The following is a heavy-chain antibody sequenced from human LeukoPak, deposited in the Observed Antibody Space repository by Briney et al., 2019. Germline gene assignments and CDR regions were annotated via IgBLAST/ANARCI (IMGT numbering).Heavy chain of an antibody. CDR1: GFTLTNHG. Sequence: PGGSLRLSCAVSGFTLTNHGVSWVRQAPGKGLEWVSIITGTGGRYYGDSVKGRFILSRDNSKNTVYMQMNNLRAEDTAVCYCARDRGSSWFDPWGQGTLVTVSS. CDR2: ITGTGGR. CDR3: ARDRGSSWFDP. J-gene: IGHJ5*02. D-gene: IGHD6-6*01. V-gene: IGHV3-23*01.